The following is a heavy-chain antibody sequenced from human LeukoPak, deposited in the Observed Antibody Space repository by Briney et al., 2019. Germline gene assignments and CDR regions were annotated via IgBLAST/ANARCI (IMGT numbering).Heavy chain of an antibody. CDR3: ARESTVAGTIFDF. CDR1: GFTFTTNW. Sequence: GGSLRLSCAASGFTFTTNWMSWVRQTPGKGLVWVANIKEDGSKIYYVDSVRGRFTISRDNAKNSLHLQMDSLRAEDTAVYYCARESTVAGTIFDFWGQGTLVTVSP. J-gene: IGHJ4*02. CDR2: IKEDGSKI. V-gene: IGHV3-7*04. D-gene: IGHD6-19*01.